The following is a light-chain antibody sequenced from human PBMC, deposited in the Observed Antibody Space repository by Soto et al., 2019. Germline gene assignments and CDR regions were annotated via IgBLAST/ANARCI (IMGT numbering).Light chain of an antibody. Sequence: HSVLTQPPSVSGAPGQKVTISCTRSSSNIGAAYDVHWDQHLPGTAPKLLIYGNNNRPSGVPDRFSGSKSGTSASLAITGLQAEDEADYYCQSYDSSLSGWVFGGGTKLTVL. CDR3: QSYDSSLSGWV. J-gene: IGLJ3*02. CDR2: GNN. CDR1: SSNIGAAYD. V-gene: IGLV1-40*01.